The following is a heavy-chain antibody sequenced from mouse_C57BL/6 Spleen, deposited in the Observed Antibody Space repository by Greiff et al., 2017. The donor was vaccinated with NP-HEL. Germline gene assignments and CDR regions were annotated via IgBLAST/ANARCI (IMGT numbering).Heavy chain of an antibody. J-gene: IGHJ3*01. CDR2: IYPGDGDT. V-gene: IGHV1-82*01. Sequence: QVQLKESGPELVKPGASVKISCKASGYAFSSSWMNWVKQRPGKGLEWIGRIYPGDGDTNYNGKFKGKATLTADKSSSTAYMQLSSLTSEDSAVYFCAPTERSWFAYWGQGTLVTVSA. D-gene: IGHD4-1*02. CDR1: GYAFSSSW. CDR3: APTERSWFAY.